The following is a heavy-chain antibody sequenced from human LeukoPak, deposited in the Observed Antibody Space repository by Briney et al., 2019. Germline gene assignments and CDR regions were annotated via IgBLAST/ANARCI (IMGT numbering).Heavy chain of an antibody. J-gene: IGHJ4*02. CDR3: AKGTGDTGYYFDY. CDR1: GFTFSSYA. V-gene: IGHV3-23*01. CDR2: ISGSGGST. Sequence: GGSLRHSCAASGFTFSSYAMSWVRQAPGKGLEWVSAISGSGGSTYYADSVKGRFTISRDNSKNTLYLQMSGLRAEVTAVYHCAKGTGDTGYYFDYWGQGTLVTVSS. D-gene: IGHD7-27*01.